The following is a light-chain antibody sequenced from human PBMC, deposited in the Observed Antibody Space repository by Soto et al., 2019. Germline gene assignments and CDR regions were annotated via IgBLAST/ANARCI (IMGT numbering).Light chain of an antibody. CDR2: GAS. J-gene: IGKJ1*01. CDR3: QQYGSSPRT. V-gene: IGKV3-20*01. CDR1: QSVSSSY. Sequence: EIVLTQSPGTLSLSPGERATLSCRASQSVSSSYLAWYQQKPGQAPRLLIYGASSRATGIPDRFSGSGSGTDFTVTIIRLEPEDFAVYYCQQYGSSPRTFGQGTKVDIK.